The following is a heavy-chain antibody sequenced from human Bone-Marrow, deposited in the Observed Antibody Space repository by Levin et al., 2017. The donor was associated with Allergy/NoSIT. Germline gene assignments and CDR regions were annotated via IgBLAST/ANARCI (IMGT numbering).Heavy chain of an antibody. CDR3: ARGGLGYCSSGSCYGGVWFDP. V-gene: IGHV4-34*01. CDR2: VTYSGST. J-gene: IGHJ5*02. Sequence: PGGSLRLSCAASGLTFGDFYMSWIRQTPGKGLEWIGEVTYSGSTNYNPSLRSRVTISLDTSKNEFSLNLNSVSAADTAVYYCARGGLGYCSSGSCYGGVWFDPWGQGTLVTVSS. CDR1: GLTFGDFY. D-gene: IGHD2-2*01.